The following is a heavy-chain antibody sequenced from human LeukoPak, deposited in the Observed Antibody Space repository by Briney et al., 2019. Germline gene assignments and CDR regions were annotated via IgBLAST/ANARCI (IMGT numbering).Heavy chain of an antibody. CDR1: GFSFSNNE. J-gene: IGHJ4*02. Sequence: GGSLRLSCEASGFSFSNNEMNWVRQAPGRGLEWVSYISRGGGTIYYADSVKGRFTISRDNSKNTLYLQMNSLRAEDTAVYYCARSDSGLDYWGQGTLVTVSS. V-gene: IGHV3-48*03. D-gene: IGHD3-10*01. CDR3: ARSDSGLDY. CDR2: ISRGGGTI.